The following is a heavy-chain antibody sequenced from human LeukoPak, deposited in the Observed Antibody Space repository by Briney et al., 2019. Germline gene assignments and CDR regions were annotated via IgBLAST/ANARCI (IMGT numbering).Heavy chain of an antibody. CDR3: ARQKRGYSYNFDY. CDR2: INHSGST. CDR1: GGSFSGYY. V-gene: IGHV4-34*01. D-gene: IGHD5-18*01. J-gene: IGHJ4*02. Sequence: PSETLSLTCAVYGGSFSGYYWSWIRQPPGKGLEWIGEINHSGSTNYNPFLKSRVTISVDTSKNQFSLKLSSVTAADTAVYYCARQKRGYSYNFDYWGQGTLVTVSS.